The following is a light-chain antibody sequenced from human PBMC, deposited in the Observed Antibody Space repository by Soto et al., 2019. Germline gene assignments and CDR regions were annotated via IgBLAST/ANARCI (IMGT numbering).Light chain of an antibody. Sequence: QPVLTQPPSASGTPGQRVTISCSGSSSSIGSNAVNWYQQLPGTAPKLLIYTNNQRPSGVPDRFSGSKSGTSASLAISGLQSEDEADYYCAAWHDSLNGWVFGGGTKLTVL. CDR3: AAWHDSLNGWV. CDR1: SSSIGSNA. J-gene: IGLJ3*02. V-gene: IGLV1-44*01. CDR2: TNN.